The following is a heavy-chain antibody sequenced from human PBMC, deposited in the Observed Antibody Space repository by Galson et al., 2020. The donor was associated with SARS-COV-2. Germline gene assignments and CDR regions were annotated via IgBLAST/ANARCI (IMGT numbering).Heavy chain of an antibody. Sequence: ASVNVSCKAPGYRFRSYAMHWVRQAPGQGLAWMGWIKTTNGNPTYAQGFTGRFVFSLDTYTNTAFLQNSSLQAEDTAVYYCARLRYCTGDRCPPVAHDYMEVWIKGATGT. CDR2: IKTTNGNP. CDR3: ARLRYCTGDRCPPVAHDYMEV. J-gene: IGHJ6*03. V-gene: IGHV7-4-1*02. D-gene: IGHD2-8*02. CDR1: GYRFRSYA.